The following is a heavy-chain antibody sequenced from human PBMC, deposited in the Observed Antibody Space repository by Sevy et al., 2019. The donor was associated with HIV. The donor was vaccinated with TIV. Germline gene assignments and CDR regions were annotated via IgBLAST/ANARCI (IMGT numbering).Heavy chain of an antibody. V-gene: IGHV3-48*02. Sequence: GGSLRLSCAASGFTFSSYSLNWVRQAPGKGLEWVSYISGRSGTTYYADSVKGRFTISRDNAKNSLYLQMNSLRDEDTAMYYCAIMQEFYGSLHASWGQGTLVTVSS. J-gene: IGHJ5*02. D-gene: IGHD2-15*01. CDR1: GFTFSSYS. CDR2: ISGRSGTT. CDR3: AIMQEFYGSLHAS.